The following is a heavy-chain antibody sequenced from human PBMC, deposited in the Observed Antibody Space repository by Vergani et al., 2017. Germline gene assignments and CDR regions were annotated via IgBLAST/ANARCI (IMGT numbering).Heavy chain of an antibody. CDR1: GFTFSSYW. J-gene: IGHJ4*02. CDR3: ATVAIVVVTAPPDY. D-gene: IGHD3-22*01. Sequence: EVQLVESGGGLVKPGGSLRLSCAASGFTFSSYWMSWVRQAPGKGLEWVANIKQDGSEKYYVDSVKGRFTISRDNAKNSLYLQMNSLRAEATAVYYCATVAIVVVTAPPDYWGQGTLVTVSS. CDR2: IKQDGSEK. V-gene: IGHV3-7*01.